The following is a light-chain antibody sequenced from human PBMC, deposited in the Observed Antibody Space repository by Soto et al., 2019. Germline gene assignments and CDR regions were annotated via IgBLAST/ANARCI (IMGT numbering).Light chain of an antibody. V-gene: IGKV3-11*01. Sequence: EIVLTQSPATLSLSPGERVTLSCRASQSVSSYFAWYQQIPGQAPRLLIYDASNRATGIPARFSGSGSGTDFTLTISSLEPEDFAVYYCQQRSNGPLTFGQGTRLEIK. CDR1: QSVSSY. CDR3: QQRSNGPLT. CDR2: DAS. J-gene: IGKJ5*01.